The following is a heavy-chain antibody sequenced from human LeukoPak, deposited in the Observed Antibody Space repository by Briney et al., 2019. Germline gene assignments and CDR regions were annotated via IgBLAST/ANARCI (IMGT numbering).Heavy chain of an antibody. Sequence: PSETLSLTCAVYGGSFSGYYWSWIRQPPGKGLEWIGEINHSGSTNYNPSLKSRVTISVDTSKNQFSLKLSSVTAADTAVYYCARGRRGLTYSSRYAPPKPVPLGYYFDYWGQGTLVTVSS. J-gene: IGHJ4*02. CDR3: ARGRRGLTYSSRYAPPKPVPLGYYFDY. V-gene: IGHV4-34*01. D-gene: IGHD6-13*01. CDR1: GGSFSGYY. CDR2: INHSGST.